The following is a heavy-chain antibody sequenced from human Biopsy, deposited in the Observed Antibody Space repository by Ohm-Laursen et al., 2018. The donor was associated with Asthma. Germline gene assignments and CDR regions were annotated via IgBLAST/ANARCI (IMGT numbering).Heavy chain of an antibody. D-gene: IGHD4-17*01. CDR2: IHHSGTS. CDR1: GDSIISGGCC. J-gene: IGHJ5*02. CDR3: ARTTYGHDGFDP. Sequence: PSETLSLTCTVSGDSIISGGCCWNWIRQHPGKGLEWIGYIHHSGTSYFNPSLKSRVSFSRDTSKNQFSLRLSSVTAADTAVYYCARTTYGHDGFDPWGQGTLVTVSS. V-gene: IGHV4-31*03.